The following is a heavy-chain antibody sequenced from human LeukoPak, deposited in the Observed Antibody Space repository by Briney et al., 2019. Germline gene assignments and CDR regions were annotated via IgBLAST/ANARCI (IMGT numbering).Heavy chain of an antibody. CDR3: ARGHLAYCGGDCSYYFDY. CDR2: INPDSGGT. V-gene: IGHV1-2*02. Sequence: ASVKVSCKASGYTFIGYYIHWVRQAPGQGLGWMGWINPDSGGTNYAQKFQGRVTMTRDTTILTAYMELSRLTSDDTAVYFCARGHLAYCGGDCSYYFDYWGQGTLVTVSS. D-gene: IGHD2-21*02. J-gene: IGHJ4*02. CDR1: GYTFIGYY.